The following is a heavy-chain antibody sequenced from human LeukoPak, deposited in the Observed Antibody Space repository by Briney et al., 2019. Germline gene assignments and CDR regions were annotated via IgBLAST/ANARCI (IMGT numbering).Heavy chain of an antibody. V-gene: IGHV4-39*01. Sequence: KASETLSLTCTVSGGSISSDSYYWGWIRQPPGKGLQWIGSIYYSGSTYYSSSLKSRVTMSVDTSKNQFSLKLSSVTAADTAVYYCARHFSNGWVYYYGMDVWGQGTTVTVSS. J-gene: IGHJ6*02. D-gene: IGHD6-19*01. CDR2: IYYSGST. CDR1: GGSISSDSYY. CDR3: ARHFSNGWVYYYGMDV.